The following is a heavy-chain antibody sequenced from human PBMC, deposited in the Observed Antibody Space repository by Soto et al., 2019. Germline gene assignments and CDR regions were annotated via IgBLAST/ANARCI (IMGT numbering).Heavy chain of an antibody. CDR2: IKSKTDGGTT. Sequence: EVQLVESGGGLVKPGGSLRLSCAASGFTFSNVWMNWVRQAPGKGLEWVGRIKSKTDGGTTDYAAPVKGRFTISRDDSINTLYLQMNSLKTEDTAVYYCTPLALKYSSGWYEFSALGQVTLVTVSS. CDR3: TPLALKYSSGWYEFSA. J-gene: IGHJ5*02. CDR1: GFTFSNVW. V-gene: IGHV3-15*07. D-gene: IGHD6-19*01.